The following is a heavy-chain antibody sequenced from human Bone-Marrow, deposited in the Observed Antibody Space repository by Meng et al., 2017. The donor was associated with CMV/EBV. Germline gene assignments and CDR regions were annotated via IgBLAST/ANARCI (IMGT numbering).Heavy chain of an antibody. Sequence: GGSLRLSCAASGFTFSSHGMNWVRQAPGKGLEWVSGISGSGANTYYGETAKGRFTISRDNSKNTVYLQMNSLRAEDTATYYCARRSGYDFGPYDQWGQGKLVTVSS. CDR3: ARRSGYDFGPYDQ. D-gene: IGHD5-12*01. CDR1: GFTFSSHG. CDR2: ISGSGANT. V-gene: IGHV3-23*01. J-gene: IGHJ4*02.